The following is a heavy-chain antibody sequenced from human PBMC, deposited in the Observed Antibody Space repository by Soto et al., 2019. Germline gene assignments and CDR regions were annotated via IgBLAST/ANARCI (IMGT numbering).Heavy chain of an antibody. CDR3: ARDGYCSGGSCGPYYYYGMDV. V-gene: IGHV4-59*01. J-gene: IGHJ6*02. CDR2: IYYSGST. Sequence: SETLSLTCTVSGGSISSYYWSWIRQPPGKGLEWIGYIYYSGSTNYNPSLKSRVTISVDTSKNQFSLKLSSVTAADTAVYYCARDGYCSGGSCGPYYYYGMDVWGQGTTVTVS. D-gene: IGHD2-15*01. CDR1: GGSISSYY.